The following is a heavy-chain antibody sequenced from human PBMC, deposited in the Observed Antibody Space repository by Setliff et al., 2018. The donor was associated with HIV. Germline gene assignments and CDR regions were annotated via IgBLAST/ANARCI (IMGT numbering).Heavy chain of an antibody. V-gene: IGHV3-49*03. Sequence: GGSLRLSCTASGFSIDDYAMNWFRQAPGRGLEWVGLVRGIAYGGTTEYAASVRGRFTISRDDSKNIAYLQMNSLKTEDTAVYFCTRDGGGDYGVYAPDYWGQGTLVTVSS. CDR3: TRDGGGDYGVYAPDY. D-gene: IGHD4-17*01. J-gene: IGHJ4*02. CDR2: VRGIAYGGTT. CDR1: GFSIDDYA.